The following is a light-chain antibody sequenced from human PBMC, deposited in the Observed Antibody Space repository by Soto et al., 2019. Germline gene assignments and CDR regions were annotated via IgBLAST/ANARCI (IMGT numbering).Light chain of an antibody. CDR3: QQYSSYSKT. CDR2: DAS. V-gene: IGKV1-5*01. CDR1: QSISSW. J-gene: IGKJ1*01. Sequence: DIQMTRSPSSLSASVGDRVTITCRASQSISSWLAWYQQRPGKAPKLLIFDASSLESGVPSRFSGSGSGTEFTLTISSLQPDDFATYYCQQYSSYSKTFGQGTKVDIK.